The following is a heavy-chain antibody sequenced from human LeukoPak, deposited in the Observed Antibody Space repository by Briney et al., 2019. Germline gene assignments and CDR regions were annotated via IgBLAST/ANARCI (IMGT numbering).Heavy chain of an antibody. J-gene: IGHJ6*03. V-gene: IGHV4-34*01. CDR1: GGSFSGYY. CDR3: AREKSIAAAGTRYYYYMDV. Sequence: PSETLSLTCAVYGGSFSGYYWSWIRQPPGKGLEWIGEINHSGSTNYNPSLKSRVTISVDTSKDQFSLKLSSVTAADTAVYYCAREKSIAAAGTRYYYYMDVWGKGTTVTVSS. D-gene: IGHD6-13*01. CDR2: INHSGST.